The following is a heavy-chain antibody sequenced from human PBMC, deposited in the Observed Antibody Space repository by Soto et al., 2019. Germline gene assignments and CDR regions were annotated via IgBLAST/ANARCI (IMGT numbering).Heavy chain of an antibody. Sequence: QVQLVQSGAEVKKPGASVKVSCKASGYTFTSYYMHWVRQAPGQGLEWMGIINPSGGSTSYAQKFQGGVTMTRDTSTSTVYMELSSLRSEDTAVYYCARDNSRAIVVVVAASPSIDYWGQGTLVTVSS. V-gene: IGHV1-46*01. J-gene: IGHJ4*02. CDR3: ARDNSRAIVVVVAASPSIDY. CDR2: INPSGGST. D-gene: IGHD2-15*01. CDR1: GYTFTSYY.